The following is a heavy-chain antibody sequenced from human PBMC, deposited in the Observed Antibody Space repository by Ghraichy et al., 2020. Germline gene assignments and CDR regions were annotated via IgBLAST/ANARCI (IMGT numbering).Heavy chain of an antibody. V-gene: IGHV1-2*04. Sequence: ASVKVSCKASGYTFTGYYMHWVRQAPGQGLEWMGWINPNSGGTNYAQKFQGWVTMTRDTSISTAYMELSRLRSDDTAVYYCARANATYSSGWHDAFDIWGQGTMVTVSS. CDR1: GYTFTGYY. CDR3: ARANATYSSGWHDAFDI. D-gene: IGHD6-19*01. J-gene: IGHJ3*02. CDR2: INPNSGGT.